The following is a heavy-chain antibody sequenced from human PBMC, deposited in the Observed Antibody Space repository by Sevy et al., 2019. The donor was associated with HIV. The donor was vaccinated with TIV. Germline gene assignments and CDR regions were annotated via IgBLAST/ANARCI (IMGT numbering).Heavy chain of an antibody. CDR3: ARHCSGTSCSHAFDI. V-gene: IGHV4-34*01. J-gene: IGHJ3*02. CDR1: GGSFSGYY. Sequence: SETLSLTCAVYGGSFSGYYWSWIRQPPRKGLEWIGEINHSRSTNYNPSLKSRVTISVDTSKNQFSLKLSSVTAADTALYYCARHCSGTSCSHAFDIWGQGTMVTVSS. CDR2: INHSRST. D-gene: IGHD2-2*01.